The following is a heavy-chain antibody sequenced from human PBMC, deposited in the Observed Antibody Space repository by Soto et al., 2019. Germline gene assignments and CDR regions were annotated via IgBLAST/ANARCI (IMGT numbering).Heavy chain of an antibody. D-gene: IGHD6-6*01. CDR1: GFTFDDYA. Sequence: EVQLVESGGGLVQPGRSLRLSCAASGFTFDDYAMHWVRQAPGKGLEWVSGISWNSGSIDYADSVKGRFTISRDNAKNSLYLQMNSLRAEDTALYYCAKESARPASHLYYYYYMDVWGKGTTVTVSS. CDR2: ISWNSGSI. J-gene: IGHJ6*03. V-gene: IGHV3-9*01. CDR3: AKESARPASHLYYYYYMDV.